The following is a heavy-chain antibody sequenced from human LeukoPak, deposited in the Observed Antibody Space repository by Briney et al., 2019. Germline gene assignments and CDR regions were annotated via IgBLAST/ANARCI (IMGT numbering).Heavy chain of an antibody. V-gene: IGHV4-34*01. J-gene: IGHJ3*02. CDR1: GGSFSGYF. CDR2: INHSGST. CDR3: ARDAFDI. Sequence: ASETLSLTCAVYGGSFSGYFWSWIRQPPGKGLEWIGEINHSGSTNYNPSLKSRVTISADTSKNQFSLKLSSVTAADTAVYYCARDAFDIWGQGTMVTVSS.